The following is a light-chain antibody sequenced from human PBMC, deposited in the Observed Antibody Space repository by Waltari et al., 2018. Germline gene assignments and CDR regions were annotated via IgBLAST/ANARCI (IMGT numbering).Light chain of an antibody. CDR2: KIS. J-gene: IGKJ2*01. Sequence: DVVMTQSPLSLPVTLGQPASIACRSSQSLVYSDGNTYLNWFHQRPGQSPGRLIYKISIRDSGVPDRFSGSGSGTDFTLKISRVEAEDVGVYYCMQGAHWPYTFGQGTNLEIK. CDR1: QSLVYSDGNTY. CDR3: MQGAHWPYT. V-gene: IGKV2-30*01.